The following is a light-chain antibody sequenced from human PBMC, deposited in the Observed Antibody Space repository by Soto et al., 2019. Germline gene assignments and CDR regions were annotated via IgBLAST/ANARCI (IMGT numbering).Light chain of an antibody. CDR3: SSYAGSNNVV. V-gene: IGLV2-8*01. Sequence: QSALTQPPSASGSPGQSVTISCTGTSSDVGVYNYVSWYQQHPGKAPKLLIYEVSKRPSGVPERFSGSKSGNTASLTVSGLQAEDEADFYCSSYAGSNNVVFGGGTKVTVL. CDR2: EVS. J-gene: IGLJ2*01. CDR1: SSDVGVYNY.